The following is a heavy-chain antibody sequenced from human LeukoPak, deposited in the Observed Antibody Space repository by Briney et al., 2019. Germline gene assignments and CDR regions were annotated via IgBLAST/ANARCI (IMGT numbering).Heavy chain of an antibody. J-gene: IGHJ4*02. CDR2: VSGGTT. D-gene: IGHD2-2*01. V-gene: IGHV3-23*01. Sequence: VSGGTTSYAASVKRPFTISRDNSKNTLYLQMNSLRAEDTAVYYCAKTPAAYVVVPAASDSWGQGTLVTVSS. CDR3: AKTPAAYVVVPAASDS.